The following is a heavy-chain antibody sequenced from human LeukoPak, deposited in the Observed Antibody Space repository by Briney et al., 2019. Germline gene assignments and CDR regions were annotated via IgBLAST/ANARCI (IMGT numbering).Heavy chain of an antibody. CDR1: GVTFDDYA. V-gene: IGHV3-9*01. D-gene: IGHD3-10*01. CDR3: AKLGSSDYTHFDY. Sequence: GGSLRLSCATSGVTFDDYAMHLVGQAPGKGLEWVSGISWNSGSIGYADSVKGQFTISRDNAKNSLYLQMNSLRAEDTALYYCAKLGSSDYTHFDYWGQGTLVTVSS. J-gene: IGHJ4*02. CDR2: ISWNSGSI.